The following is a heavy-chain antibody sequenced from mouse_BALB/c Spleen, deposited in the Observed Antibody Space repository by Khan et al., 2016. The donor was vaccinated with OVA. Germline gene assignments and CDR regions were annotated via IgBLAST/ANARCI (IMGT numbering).Heavy chain of an antibody. J-gene: IGHJ2*01. D-gene: IGHD1-2*01. Sequence: VQLKASGPGLVKPSQSLSLTCPVTGYSITSGYAWNWIRQFPGNKLEWMGYISYSGVTSYTPSLKSRFSITRDTSKNQFFLQLNSVTTEDTDTYYCARGNYYGYDFDYWGQGTTLTVTA. CDR3: ARGNYYGYDFDY. CDR2: ISYSGVT. CDR1: GYSITSGYA. V-gene: IGHV3-2*02.